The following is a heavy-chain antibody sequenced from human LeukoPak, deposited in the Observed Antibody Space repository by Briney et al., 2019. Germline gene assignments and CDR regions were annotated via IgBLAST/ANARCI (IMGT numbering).Heavy chain of an antibody. Sequence: PGESLTLSCAASGFTFSSYSMNWVRQAPGKGLECVSSISSSSSYIYYADSVKGRFTISRDNAKNSLFLQMNSLRAEDTAIYYCARQERYCSSISCLDPWGQGTLVTVSS. CDR3: ARQERYCSSISCLDP. CDR2: ISSSSSYI. J-gene: IGHJ5*02. D-gene: IGHD2-2*01. V-gene: IGHV3-21*01. CDR1: GFTFSSYS.